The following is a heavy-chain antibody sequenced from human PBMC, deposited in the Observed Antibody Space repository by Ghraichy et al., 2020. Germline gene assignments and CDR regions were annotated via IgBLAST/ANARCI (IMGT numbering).Heavy chain of an antibody. Sequence: TLSLTCAVSGGSISSGSYYWSWIRQPAGKGLEWIGRIYTSGSTNYNPSLKSRVTISVDTSKNQFSLKLSSVTAADTAVYYCARGSSSGWYYFDYWGQGTLVTVSS. CDR1: GGSISSGSYY. V-gene: IGHV4-61*02. D-gene: IGHD6-19*01. J-gene: IGHJ4*02. CDR3: ARGSSSGWYYFDY. CDR2: IYTSGST.